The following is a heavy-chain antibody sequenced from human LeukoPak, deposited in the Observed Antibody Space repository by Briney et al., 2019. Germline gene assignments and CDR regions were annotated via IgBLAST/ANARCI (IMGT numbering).Heavy chain of an antibody. CDR2: IYPGDSDT. V-gene: IGHV5-51*01. Sequence: GESLKISCKGSGYSFTSYWIGWVRQMPGKGLEWMGIIYPGDSDTRYSPSFQGQVTILADKSISTAYLQWSSLKASDTAMYYCARQAPIAAAGTHYFDYWGQGTLVTVSS. J-gene: IGHJ4*02. D-gene: IGHD6-13*01. CDR3: ARQAPIAAAGTHYFDY. CDR1: GYSFTSYW.